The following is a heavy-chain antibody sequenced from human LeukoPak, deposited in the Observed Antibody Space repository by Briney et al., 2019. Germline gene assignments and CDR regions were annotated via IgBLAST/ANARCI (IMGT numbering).Heavy chain of an antibody. Sequence: ASVEISCKASRYTFTVYYIHWVRQAPGQGLEWMGWINPDSGGTNYAQKFQGRVTVTRDTSINTAYMDLRWLRSDDTGIYYCVRGGSRYCSGTSCPLFDFWGQGTLVTVSS. CDR2: INPDSGGT. CDR3: VRGGSRYCSGTSCPLFDF. J-gene: IGHJ4*02. V-gene: IGHV1-2*02. D-gene: IGHD2-2*01. CDR1: RYTFTVYY.